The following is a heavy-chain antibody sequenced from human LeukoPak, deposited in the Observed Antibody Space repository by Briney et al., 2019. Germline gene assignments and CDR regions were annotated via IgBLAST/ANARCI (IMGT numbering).Heavy chain of an antibody. CDR3: ARAALRFLEWSPYYYGMDV. CDR1: GYTFTSYD. Sequence: ASVKVSCKASGYTFTSYDINWVRQATGQGLEWMGWMNPNSGNTGYAQKFQGRVTMTRNTSISTAYMELSSLRSEDTAVYYCARAALRFLEWSPYYYGMDVWGQGTTVTVSS. J-gene: IGHJ6*02. V-gene: IGHV1-8*01. D-gene: IGHD3-3*01. CDR2: MNPNSGNT.